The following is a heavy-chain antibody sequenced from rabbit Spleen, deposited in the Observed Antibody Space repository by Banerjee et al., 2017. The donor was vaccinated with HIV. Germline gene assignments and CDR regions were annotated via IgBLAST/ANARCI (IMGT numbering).Heavy chain of an antibody. V-gene: IGHV1S40*01. CDR2: INAVTGKA. CDR3: ARGGGRTRLDL. Sequence: QSLEESGGGLVKPEGSLKLSCTASGFSFSNKAVMCWVRQAPGKGLEWIACINAVTGKAVYASWAKGRFTFSKTSSTTVTLQMTSLTAADTATYFCARGGGRTRLDLWAQAPSSPS. CDR1: GFSFSNKAV. D-gene: IGHD4-1*01. J-gene: IGHJ3*01.